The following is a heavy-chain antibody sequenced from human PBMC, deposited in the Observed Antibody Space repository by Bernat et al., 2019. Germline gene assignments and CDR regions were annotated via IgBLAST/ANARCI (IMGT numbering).Heavy chain of an antibody. CDR1: GFTFSSYA. J-gene: IGHJ5*02. CDR2: ISGGGDGT. CDR3: AKSGGYCGGGTCYPNWFDP. Sequence: EVQLLESGGGLVQPGGSLRLSCAASGFTFSSYAMSWVRQAPGKGLEWVSTISGGGDGTYYADSVKGRFTISRDNSKKTLYLQMNSLRAEDTALYYCAKSGGYCGGGTCYPNWFDPWGRGTLVT. D-gene: IGHD2-15*01. V-gene: IGHV3-23*01.